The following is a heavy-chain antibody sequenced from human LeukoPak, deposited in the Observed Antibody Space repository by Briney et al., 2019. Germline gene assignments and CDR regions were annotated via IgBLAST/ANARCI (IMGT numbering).Heavy chain of an antibody. Sequence: GGSLRLSCAASGFTFSSYAMSWVRQAPGKGLEWVSAISGSGGSTYYADSVKGRFTISRDNSKNTLYLQMNSLRAEDTAVYYCAKGPPYYYDSSGYLFFNWGQGTLVTISS. V-gene: IGHV3-23*01. CDR2: ISGSGGST. D-gene: IGHD3-22*01. J-gene: IGHJ4*02. CDR1: GFTFSSYA. CDR3: AKGPPYYYDSSGYLFFN.